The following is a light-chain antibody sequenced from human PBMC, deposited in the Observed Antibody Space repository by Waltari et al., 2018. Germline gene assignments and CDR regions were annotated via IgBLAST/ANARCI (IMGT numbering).Light chain of an antibody. J-gene: IGLJ3*02. V-gene: IGLV2-23*02. CDR1: TNDVGLYTL. CDR2: EVN. Sequence: QSALTQPASVSGSPGQSITISCTGTTNDVGLYTLFPWYQHHPGKVPTLIIYEVNRRPSGVSNRFSGSKSGNTASLTVSGLLAEDEADYFCSSYTTHTPVVFGGGTKLTVL. CDR3: SSYTTHTPVV.